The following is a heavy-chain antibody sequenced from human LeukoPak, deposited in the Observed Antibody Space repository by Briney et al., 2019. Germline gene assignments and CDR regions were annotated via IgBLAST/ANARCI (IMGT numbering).Heavy chain of an antibody. CDR3: ARAVLGYCSSTSCYAHDY. CDR1: GGSFSGYY. J-gene: IGHJ4*02. D-gene: IGHD2-2*01. V-gene: IGHV4-34*01. CDR2: INHSGST. Sequence: PSETPSLTCAVYGGSFSGYYWSWIRQPPGKGLELIVEINHSGSTNYNPSLKSRVTISVDTSKNQFSLKLSSVTAADTAVYYCARAVLGYCSSTSCYAHDYWGQGTLVTVSS.